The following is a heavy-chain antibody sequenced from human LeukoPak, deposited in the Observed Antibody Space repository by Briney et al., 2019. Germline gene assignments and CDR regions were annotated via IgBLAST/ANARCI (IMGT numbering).Heavy chain of an antibody. CDR3: AKDSAVYDSSGYYEPVYYYYYMDV. J-gene: IGHJ6*03. CDR1: GFTFSSYG. V-gene: IGHV3-30*02. CDR2: IRYDGSNK. Sequence: PGRSLRLSCGASGFTFSSYGMHWVRQAPGKGLEWVAFIRYDGSNKYYADSVKGRFTISRDNSKNTLYLQMNSLRAEDTAVYYCAKDSAVYDSSGYYEPVYYYYYMDVWGKGTTVTISS. D-gene: IGHD3-22*01.